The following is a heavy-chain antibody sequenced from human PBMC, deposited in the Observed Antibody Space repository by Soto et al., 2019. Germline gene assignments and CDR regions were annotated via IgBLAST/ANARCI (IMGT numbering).Heavy chain of an antibody. D-gene: IGHD2-15*01. Sequence: SETLSLTCTVSGASIKSRNYFWGWIRQPPGKGLEFVGSIHSSGGTYYNPSLKSRVTVSVDLSNSHFSLSLKSLTATDTAVYYCGRLAEAAAGHTDFDFWGQGTLVTVSS. CDR3: GRLAEAAAGHTDFDF. CDR1: GASIKSRNYF. J-gene: IGHJ4*02. CDR2: IHSSGGT. V-gene: IGHV4-39*02.